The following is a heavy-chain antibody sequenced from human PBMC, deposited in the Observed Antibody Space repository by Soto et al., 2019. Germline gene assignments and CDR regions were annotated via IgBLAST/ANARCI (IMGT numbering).Heavy chain of an antibody. V-gene: IGHV4-61*01. CDR1: GGSVSSGSYY. CDR2: IYYSGST. J-gene: IGHJ6*02. CDR3: AREGEGYSGYDWGDYYYGMDV. D-gene: IGHD5-12*01. Sequence: QVQLQESGPGLVKPSETLSLTCTVSGGSVSSGSYYWSWIRQPPGKGLEWIGYIYYSGSTNYNPSLKSRLTISVDTSKNQFTLKLSSVTAAETAVYYCAREGEGYSGYDWGDYYYGMDVWGQGTTVTVSS.